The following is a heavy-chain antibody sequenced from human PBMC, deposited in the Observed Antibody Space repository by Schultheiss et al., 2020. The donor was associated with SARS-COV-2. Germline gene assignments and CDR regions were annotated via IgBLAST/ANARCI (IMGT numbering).Heavy chain of an antibody. D-gene: IGHD3-22*01. CDR3: ARGLWYYDSSGYYFAY. Sequence: GESLKISCAASGFTFSGSAMHWVRQASGKGLEWVAVISYDGSNKYYADSVKGRFTISRDNSKNTLYLQMNSLRAEDTAVYYCARGLWYYDSSGYYFAYWGQGTLVTVSS. CDR2: ISYDGSNK. V-gene: IGHV3-30-3*01. J-gene: IGHJ4*02. CDR1: GFTFSGSA.